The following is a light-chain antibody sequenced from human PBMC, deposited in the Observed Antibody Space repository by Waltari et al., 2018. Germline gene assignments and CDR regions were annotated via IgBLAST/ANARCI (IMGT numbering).Light chain of an antibody. CDR2: DAS. Sequence: DIQMTQSPSSLSASVGDRVTITCQASQDTSNYLNWSQQKPGKAPKLLIYDASNLETGVPSRFSGNGSGTDFTFTISSLQPEDIATYFCQQYDNLVFTFGPGTKVDIK. V-gene: IGKV1-33*01. CDR3: QQYDNLVFT. J-gene: IGKJ3*01. CDR1: QDTSNY.